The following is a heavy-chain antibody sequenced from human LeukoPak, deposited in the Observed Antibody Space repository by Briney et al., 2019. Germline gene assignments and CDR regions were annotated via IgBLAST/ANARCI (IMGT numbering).Heavy chain of an antibody. Sequence: SETLSLTCAVYGGSFSGYNWSWIRQPPGKGLEWIGEINHNGSTNYNPSLKSRVTISVDTSKNQFSLKLSSVTAADTAVYYCAREYDYVWGSYRFGAFDIWGQGTMVTVSS. D-gene: IGHD3-16*02. CDR1: GGSFSGYN. CDR2: INHNGST. J-gene: IGHJ3*02. V-gene: IGHV4-34*01. CDR3: AREYDYVWGSYRFGAFDI.